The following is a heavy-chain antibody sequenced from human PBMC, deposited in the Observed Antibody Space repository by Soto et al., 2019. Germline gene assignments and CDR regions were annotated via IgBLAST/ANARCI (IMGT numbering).Heavy chain of an antibody. J-gene: IGHJ4*02. V-gene: IGHV3-23*01. CDR2: ISGSGGST. D-gene: IGHD6-13*01. CDR1: GFTFSSYA. Sequence: GGSLRLSCAASGFTFSSYAMSWVRQAPGKGLEWVSAISGSGGSTYYADSVKGRFTISRDNSKNTLYLQMNRLRSDDTAVYYCARALKLSSSWHLEYWGQGTLVTVSS. CDR3: ARALKLSSSWHLEY.